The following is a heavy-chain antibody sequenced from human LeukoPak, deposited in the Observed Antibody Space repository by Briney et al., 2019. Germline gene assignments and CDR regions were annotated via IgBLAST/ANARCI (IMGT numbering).Heavy chain of an antibody. CDR2: IYYSGST. CDR3: ASSYRVSPRPYYFDY. V-gene: IGHV4-59*01. Sequence: SETLSLTCTVSGGSISSYYWSWIRQPPGKGLEWIGYIYYSGSTNYNPSLKSRVTISVDTSKNQFSLKLSSVIAADTAVYYCASSYRVSPRPYYFDYWGQGTLVTVSS. J-gene: IGHJ4*02. CDR1: GGSISSYY. D-gene: IGHD1-26*01.